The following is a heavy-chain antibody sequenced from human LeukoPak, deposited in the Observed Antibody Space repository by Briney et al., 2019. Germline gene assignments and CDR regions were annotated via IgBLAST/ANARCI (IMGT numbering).Heavy chain of an antibody. V-gene: IGHV1-46*01. J-gene: IGHJ3*02. CDR1: GYTFTSYY. Sequence: ASVKVSCXASGYTFTSYYMHWVRQARGQGLEWMAIINPSGGSTSYAQKFQGRVTMTRDTSTSTVYMELSSLRSEDTAVYYCARQGPPHDAFDIWGQGTMVTVSS. CDR2: INPSGGST. CDR3: ARQGPPHDAFDI.